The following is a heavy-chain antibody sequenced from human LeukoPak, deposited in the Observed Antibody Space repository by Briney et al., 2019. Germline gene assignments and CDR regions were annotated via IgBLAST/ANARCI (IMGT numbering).Heavy chain of an antibody. Sequence: GGSLRLSCAASGFTFSSYAMGWVRQAPGKGLEWVSAISGSGGSTYYADSVKGRFTISRDNSKNTLYLQMNSLRAEDTAVYYCAKCSSSSPYYYYGMDVWGQGTTVTVSS. D-gene: IGHD6-6*01. CDR2: ISGSGGST. CDR3: AKCSSSSPYYYYGMDV. J-gene: IGHJ6*02. CDR1: GFTFSSYA. V-gene: IGHV3-23*01.